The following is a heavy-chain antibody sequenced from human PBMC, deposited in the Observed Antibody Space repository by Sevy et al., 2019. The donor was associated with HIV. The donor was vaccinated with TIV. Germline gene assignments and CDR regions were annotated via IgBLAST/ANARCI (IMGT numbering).Heavy chain of an antibody. Sequence: ASVKVSCKASGYTFAIYDINWVRQASGQGLEWMGWMNPNSGNTGYAQKFRGRVIMTGYTSTNTAYMELSSLRSEDTAMYYCARGLRCTSITCHPRISDAFDFWGQGTMVTVSS. CDR2: MNPNSGNT. D-gene: IGHD2-2*01. J-gene: IGHJ3*01. CDR1: GYTFAIYD. V-gene: IGHV1-8*01. CDR3: ARGLRCTSITCHPRISDAFDF.